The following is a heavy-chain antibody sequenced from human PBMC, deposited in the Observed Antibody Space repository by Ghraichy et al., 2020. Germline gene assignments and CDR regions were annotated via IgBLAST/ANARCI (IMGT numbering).Heavy chain of an antibody. Sequence: ASVKVSCKASGYTFTSYYMHWVRQAPGQGLEWMGIINPSGGSTSYAQKFQGRVTMTRDTSTSTVYMELSSLRSEDTAVYYCARAVAVAGTYSHYYYGMDVWGQGTTVTVSS. CDR2: INPSGGST. CDR1: GYTFTSYY. J-gene: IGHJ6*02. CDR3: ARAVAVAGTYSHYYYGMDV. D-gene: IGHD6-19*01. V-gene: IGHV1-46*01.